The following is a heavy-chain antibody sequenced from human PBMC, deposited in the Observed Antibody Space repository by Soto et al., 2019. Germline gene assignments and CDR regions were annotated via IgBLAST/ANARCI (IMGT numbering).Heavy chain of an antibody. CDR1: GYTYTSYY. CDR2: INPSGGST. V-gene: IGHV1-46*03. D-gene: IGHD2-2*01. CDR3: ARDRADIVVVPASPGY. J-gene: IGHJ4*02. Sequence: SVKVSCKASGYTYTSYYMHWLRQEHGQGLEWMGIINPSGGSTSYAQKFQGRVTMTRDTSTSTVYMELSSLRSEDTAVYYCARDRADIVVVPASPGYWGQGTLVTVSS.